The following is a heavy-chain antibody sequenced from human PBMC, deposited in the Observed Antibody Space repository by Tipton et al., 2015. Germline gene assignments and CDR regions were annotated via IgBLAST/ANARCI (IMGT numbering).Heavy chain of an antibody. Sequence: QSGAEVKKPGASMTVSCRASDYILRLYGISWVRQAPGQGLEWMGWISGLNGHTNNAQKFQGRVTMTTETSTNTAYMELRSLRPDDTAVYYCARSSRYSGYDSYGMDVWGQGTTVIVSS. D-gene: IGHD5-12*01. V-gene: IGHV1-18*01. CDR3: ARSSRYSGYDSYGMDV. CDR2: ISGLNGHT. J-gene: IGHJ6*02. CDR1: DYILRLYG.